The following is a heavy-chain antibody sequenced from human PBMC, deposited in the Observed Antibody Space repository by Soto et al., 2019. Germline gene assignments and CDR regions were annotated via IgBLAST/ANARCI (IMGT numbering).Heavy chain of an antibody. CDR2: ISGSGGST. J-gene: IGHJ4*02. Sequence: GALLLTCSASGFTFSSYAMSWVRQAPGKGLEWVSAISGSGGSTYYADSVKGRFTISRDNSKNTLYLQMNSLRAEDTAVYYCAKGEVPYRYGHFDYWGQGTLVTVYS. CDR1: GFTFSSYA. CDR3: AKGEVPYRYGHFDY. D-gene: IGHD5-18*01. V-gene: IGHV3-23*01.